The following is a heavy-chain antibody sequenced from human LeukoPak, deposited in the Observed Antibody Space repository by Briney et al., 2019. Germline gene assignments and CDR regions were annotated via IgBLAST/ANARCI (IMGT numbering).Heavy chain of an antibody. V-gene: IGHV4-39*07. CDR3: ARDPAAGVTPETNWFDP. J-gene: IGHJ5*02. CDR2: IYYSGST. CDR1: AGSISSSSYF. D-gene: IGHD6-13*01. Sequence: KPSETLSLTCTVSAGSISSSSYFWGWIRQPPGKGLEWIGTIYYSGSTYYNPSLKSRVTISVDTSKNQFSLNLRSVTAADTAVYYCARDPAAGVTPETNWFDPWGQGTLVTVSS.